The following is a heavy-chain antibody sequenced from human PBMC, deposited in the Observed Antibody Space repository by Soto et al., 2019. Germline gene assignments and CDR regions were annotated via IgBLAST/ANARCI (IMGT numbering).Heavy chain of an antibody. J-gene: IGHJ6*02. V-gene: IGHV4-34*12. D-gene: IGHD1-7*01. CDR3: ARAARELMAEGPLFLYYYYGLDV. CDR2: VFHTGNT. CDR1: GGAFSDAF. Sequence: QVHLQPWGAGLLKPSGTLSLTCAVSGGAFSDAFWSLVRQSPGRGLDWIGEVFHTGNTNYNPSLKSRVTLSVGTAKNQFSLSLTSVTAADSAVYYCARAARELMAEGPLFLYYYYGLDVWGQGNTVTVSS.